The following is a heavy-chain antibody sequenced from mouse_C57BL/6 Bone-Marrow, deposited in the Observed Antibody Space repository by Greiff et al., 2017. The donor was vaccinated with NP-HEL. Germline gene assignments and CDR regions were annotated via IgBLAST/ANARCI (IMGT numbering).Heavy chain of an antibody. CDR3: ARTAPTTVVAFDY. J-gene: IGHJ2*01. V-gene: IGHV2-2*01. Sequence: QVQLKQSGPGLVQPSQSLSITCTVSGFSLTSYGVHWVRQSPGKGLEWLGVIWSGGSTDYNAAFISRLSISKDNSKSQVFFKMSSLQADDTAIYYCARTAPTTVVAFDYWGQGTTLTVSS. CDR2: IWSGGST. CDR1: GFSLTSYG. D-gene: IGHD1-1*01.